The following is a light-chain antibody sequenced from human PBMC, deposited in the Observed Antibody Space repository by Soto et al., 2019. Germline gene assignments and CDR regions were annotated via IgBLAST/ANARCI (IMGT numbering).Light chain of an antibody. CDR2: EVT. Sequence: QSALTQPPSASGSPGQSVTISCTGSSSVVGNYNYVSWYQQHPGKAPKLMIQEVTKRPSWVPDRFSGSKSGNTASLTVSGLQAEDEADYYCSSYAGLNIFVFGTGTKVTVL. J-gene: IGLJ1*01. CDR3: SSYAGLNIFV. V-gene: IGLV2-8*01. CDR1: SSVVGNYNY.